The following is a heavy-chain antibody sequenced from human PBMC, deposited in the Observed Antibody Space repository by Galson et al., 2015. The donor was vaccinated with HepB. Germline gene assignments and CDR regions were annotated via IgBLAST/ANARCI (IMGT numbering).Heavy chain of an antibody. V-gene: IGHV4-34*01. CDR1: GGSFSGYY. CDR2: INHSGST. Sequence: ETLSLTCAVYGGSFSGYYWSWIRQPPGKGLEWIGEINHSGSTNYNPSLKSRVTISVDTSKNQFSLKLSSVTAADTAVYYCARSFGYSYGFEDYWGQGTLVTVSS. CDR3: ARSFGYSYGFEDY. D-gene: IGHD5-18*01. J-gene: IGHJ4*02.